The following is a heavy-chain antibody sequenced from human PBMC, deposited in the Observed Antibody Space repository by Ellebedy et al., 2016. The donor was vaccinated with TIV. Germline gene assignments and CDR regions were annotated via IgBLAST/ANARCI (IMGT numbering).Heavy chain of an antibody. Sequence: GESLKISXAASGFTFSSYGMHWVRQAPGKGLEWVAVISYDGSNKYYADSVKGRFTISRDNSKNTLYLQMNSLRAEDTAVYYCEMGSMDVWGQGTTVTVSS. CDR2: ISYDGSNK. D-gene: IGHD2-8*01. V-gene: IGHV3-30*03. CDR3: EMGSMDV. CDR1: GFTFSSYG. J-gene: IGHJ6*02.